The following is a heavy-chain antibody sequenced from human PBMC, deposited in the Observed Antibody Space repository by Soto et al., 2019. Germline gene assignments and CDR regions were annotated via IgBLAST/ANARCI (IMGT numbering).Heavy chain of an antibody. J-gene: IGHJ6*02. V-gene: IGHV1-69*13. CDR2: IIPNFGTT. Sequence: ASVKVSCKASGYTFTGYYMHWVRQAPGQRLEWMGWIIPNFGTTNYAQKFQGRVTITADESTSTAYMELSSLRSEDTAVYYCARSFGGAYGTAEYYYYGMDVWGQGTTVTVSS. CDR3: ARSFGGAYGTAEYYYYGMDV. CDR1: GYTFTGYY. D-gene: IGHD2-21*01.